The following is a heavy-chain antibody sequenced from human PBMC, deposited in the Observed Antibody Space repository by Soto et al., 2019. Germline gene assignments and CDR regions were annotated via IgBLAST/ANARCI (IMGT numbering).Heavy chain of an antibody. J-gene: IGHJ6*02. D-gene: IGHD3-3*01. CDR3: TAGRDYDFWSGPPNGMDV. V-gene: IGHV4-4*02. CDR2: ISHVGST. Sequence: SETLSLTCVVSGGSISSNWCSWVRQPPGKGLEWIGEISHVGSTNYNPSLKSRVTISVDKSKNQFSLNLNSVTAADTAVYYCTAGRDYDFWSGPPNGMDVWGQGTTVTVSS. CDR1: GGSISSNW.